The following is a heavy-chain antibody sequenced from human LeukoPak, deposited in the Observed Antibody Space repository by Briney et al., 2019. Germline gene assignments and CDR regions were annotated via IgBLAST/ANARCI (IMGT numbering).Heavy chain of an antibody. CDR2: ISSYGDKT. CDR1: GFTFSNCA. CDR3: VKDLYKVDTSSWYYFDY. Sequence: GGSLRLSCSASGFTFSNCAMHWVRQAPGKGPEYVSVISSYGDKTYYADSVKGRFTISRDNSKNTVSLQMSSLRAEDTAVYYCVKDLYKVDTSSWYYFDYWGQGTLVTVSS. J-gene: IGHJ4*02. V-gene: IGHV3-64D*06. D-gene: IGHD6-13*01.